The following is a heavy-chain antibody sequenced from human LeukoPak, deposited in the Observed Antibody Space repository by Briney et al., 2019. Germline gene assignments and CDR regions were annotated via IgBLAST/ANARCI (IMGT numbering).Heavy chain of an antibody. Sequence: GGSLRLSCAASGFTSSSYSMNWVRQAPGKGLEWVSLISSSSSYIYYADSVKGRFTISRDNAKNSLYLQMNSLRVEDTAVYYCAELGITMIGGVWGKGTTVTISS. D-gene: IGHD3-10*02. V-gene: IGHV3-21*01. CDR2: ISSSSSYI. CDR3: AELGITMIGGV. CDR1: GFTSSSYS. J-gene: IGHJ6*04.